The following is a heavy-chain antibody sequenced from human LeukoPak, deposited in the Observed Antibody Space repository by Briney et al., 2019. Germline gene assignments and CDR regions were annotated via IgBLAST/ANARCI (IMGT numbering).Heavy chain of an antibody. V-gene: IGHV3-23*01. CDR3: ALTSWYSGSYFGYLREYYLDY. CDR1: GFTFSSYS. J-gene: IGHJ4*02. D-gene: IGHD1-26*01. Sequence: GGSLRLSCAASGFTFSSYSMNWVRQAPGKGLEWVSAISGSGGSTYYADSVKGRFTISRDNSKNTLYLQMNSLRAEDTAVYYCALTSWYSGSYFGYLREYYLDYWGQGTLVTVSS. CDR2: ISGSGGST.